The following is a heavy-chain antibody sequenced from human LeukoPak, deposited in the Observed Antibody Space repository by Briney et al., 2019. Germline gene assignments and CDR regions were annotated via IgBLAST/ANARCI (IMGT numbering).Heavy chain of an antibody. V-gene: IGHV3-30-3*01. D-gene: IGHD4-17*01. CDR1: GFTFSSYA. J-gene: IGHJ4*02. CDR2: ISYDGSNK. CDR3: ASPLWYGDEVDY. Sequence: GGSLRLSCAASGFTFSSYAMHWVRQAPGKGLEWVAVISYDGSNKYYADSVKGRFTISRDNAKNTLYLQMNSLRAEDTAVYYCASPLWYGDEVDYWGQGSLVTVSS.